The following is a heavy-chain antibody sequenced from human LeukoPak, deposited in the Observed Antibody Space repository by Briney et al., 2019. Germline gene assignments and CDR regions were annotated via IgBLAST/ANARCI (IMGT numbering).Heavy chain of an antibody. CDR1: GFTFSSYA. CDR3: AKDKRRWLQPYYFGY. J-gene: IGHJ4*02. D-gene: IGHD5-24*01. CDR2: ISGSGGST. V-gene: IGHV3-23*01. Sequence: PGGSLRLSCAASGFTFSSYAMSWVRQAPGKGLEWVSAISGSGGSTYYADSVKGRFTVSRDNSKNTLYLQMNSLRAEDTAVYYCAKDKRRWLQPYYFGYWGQGTLVTVSS.